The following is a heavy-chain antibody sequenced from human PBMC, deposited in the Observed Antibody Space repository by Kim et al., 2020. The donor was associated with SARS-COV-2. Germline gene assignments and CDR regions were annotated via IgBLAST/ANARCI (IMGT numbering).Heavy chain of an antibody. CDR2: ISWNSGSI. Sequence: GGSLRLSCAASGFTFGDYAMHWVRQAPGKGLEWDSGISWNSGSIGYADSVKGRFTISRDNAKNSLYLQMNSLRAEDTALYYCAKVDVLRFLEWSYVDYMDVWGKGTTVTVSS. J-gene: IGHJ6*03. D-gene: IGHD3-3*01. CDR1: GFTFGDYA. CDR3: AKVDVLRFLEWSYVDYMDV. V-gene: IGHV3-9*01.